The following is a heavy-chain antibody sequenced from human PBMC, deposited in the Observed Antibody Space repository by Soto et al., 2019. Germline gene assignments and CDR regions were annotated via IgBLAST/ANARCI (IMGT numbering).Heavy chain of an antibody. Sequence: PSETLSLTCTVSGGSISSGGYYWSWLSQHPGKGLEWIGYIYYSGSTYYNPSLKSRVTISVDTSKNQFSLKLSSVTAADTAVYYCARGTIAAAGPFGFDPWGQGTLVTVSS. J-gene: IGHJ5*02. CDR2: IYYSGST. D-gene: IGHD6-13*01. V-gene: IGHV4-31*03. CDR3: ARGTIAAAGPFGFDP. CDR1: GGSISSGGYY.